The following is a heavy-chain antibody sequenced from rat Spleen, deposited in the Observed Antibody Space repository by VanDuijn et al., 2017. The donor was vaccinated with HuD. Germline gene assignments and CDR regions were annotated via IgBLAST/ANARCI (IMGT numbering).Heavy chain of an antibody. Sequence: EVQLVESDGGLVRPGRSLKLSCAASGFIFSDHYVAWVRQAPTKGLEWVATINYDGSSTFYRDSVRDRFTISRDNAKSTLYLQMDSLRSEDTATYYCVRQGFLRDWYFDFWGPGTMVTVSS. CDR2: INYDGSST. V-gene: IGHV5-29*01. CDR3: VRQGFLRDWYFDF. D-gene: IGHD1-11*01. J-gene: IGHJ1*01. CDR1: GFIFSDHY.